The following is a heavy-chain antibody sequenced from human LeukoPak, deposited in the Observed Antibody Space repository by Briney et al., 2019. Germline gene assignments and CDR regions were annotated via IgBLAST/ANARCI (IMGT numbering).Heavy chain of an antibody. J-gene: IGHJ4*02. CDR2: ISGRGGNT. Sequence: PGGSLRLSCAASGFSFGSFAMSWVRQAPGKGLEWVSNISGRGGNTYYGDSVKGRFTISRDNFKNTLYLQMNSLRAEDTAVYYCAKDGPETDYDSSGYYLFDYWGQGTQVTVSS. CDR1: GFSFGSFA. CDR3: AKDGPETDYDSSGYYLFDY. D-gene: IGHD3-22*01. V-gene: IGHV3-23*01.